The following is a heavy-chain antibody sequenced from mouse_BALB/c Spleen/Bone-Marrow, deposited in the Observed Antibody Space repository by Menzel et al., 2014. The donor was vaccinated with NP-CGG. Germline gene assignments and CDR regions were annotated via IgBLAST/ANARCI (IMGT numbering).Heavy chain of an antibody. CDR3: TRGPTWDFDY. V-gene: IGHV1S81*02. J-gene: IGHJ2*01. D-gene: IGHD4-1*01. Sequence: VQLQQSGAELVKPGASVKLSCKASGYTFTSYYMYWVKQRPGQGLEWIGEINPSNGGTNFNEKFKSRATLTVDKSSSTAYMQLSSLTSEDSAVYYCTRGPTWDFDYWGQGTTLTVSS. CDR1: GYTFTSYY. CDR2: INPSNGGT.